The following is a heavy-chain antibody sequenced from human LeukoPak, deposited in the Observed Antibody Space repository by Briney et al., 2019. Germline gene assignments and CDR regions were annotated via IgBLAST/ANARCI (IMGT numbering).Heavy chain of an antibody. Sequence: GGSLRLSCAASGFSFTNYAMSWVRQAPARGPEWLSSMKGGGETFYADSVKGRFTISRDNSKSTLYLQMNSLRAEDTAVYYCATRYSSGWYGPNYWGQGTLVTVSS. D-gene: IGHD6-19*01. CDR1: GFSFTNYA. CDR2: MKGGGET. J-gene: IGHJ4*02. CDR3: ATRYSSGWYGPNY. V-gene: IGHV3-23*01.